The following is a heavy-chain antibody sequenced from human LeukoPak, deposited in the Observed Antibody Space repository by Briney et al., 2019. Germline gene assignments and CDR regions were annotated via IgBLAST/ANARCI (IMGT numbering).Heavy chain of an antibody. D-gene: IGHD3-10*01. CDR1: GFIFSNYW. J-gene: IGHJ4*02. Sequence: GGSLRLSCTASGFIFSNYWMTWVRQAPGKGLEWVANIKQDGSSKYYVDSVKGRFTISRDNAKNSLYLQMNSLRVDDSAIYYCARHLGGSEAFWGQGTLVTVSS. V-gene: IGHV3-7*01. CDR3: ARHLGGSEAF. CDR2: IKQDGSSK.